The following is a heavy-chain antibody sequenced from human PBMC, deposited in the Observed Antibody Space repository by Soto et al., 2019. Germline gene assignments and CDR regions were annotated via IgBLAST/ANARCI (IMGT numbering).Heavy chain of an antibody. V-gene: IGHV4-59*01. D-gene: IGHD6-13*01. CDR3: AGGSSWYLSYYYGMDV. J-gene: IGHJ6*02. CDR2: IYYSGST. CDR1: GGSISSYY. Sequence: KPSETLSLTCTVSGGSISSYYWSWIRQPPGKGLEWIGYIYYSGSTNYNPSLKSRVTISVDTSKNQFSLKLSSVTAADTAVYYCAGGSSWYLSYYYGMDVWGQGTTVT.